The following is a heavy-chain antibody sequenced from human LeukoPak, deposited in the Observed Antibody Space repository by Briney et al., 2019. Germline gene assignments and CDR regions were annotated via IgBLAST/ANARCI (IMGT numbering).Heavy chain of an antibody. V-gene: IGHV4-31*03. D-gene: IGHD1-26*01. Sequence: SETLSLTCTVSGGSISSGGHYWSWIRQHPGKGLEWIGYIHYSGSTYYNPSLKSRVTISVDTSKNQFSLKLSSVTAADTAVYYCARDRSGSYQENAFDIWGQGTVVTVSS. J-gene: IGHJ3*02. CDR3: ARDRSGSYQENAFDI. CDR1: GGSISSGGHY. CDR2: IHYSGST.